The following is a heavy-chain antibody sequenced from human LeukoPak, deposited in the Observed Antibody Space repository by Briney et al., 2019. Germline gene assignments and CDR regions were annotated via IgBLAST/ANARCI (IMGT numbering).Heavy chain of an antibody. J-gene: IGHJ4*02. V-gene: IGHV4-59*01. CDR1: GGSISNYY. D-gene: IGHD5-24*01. CDR2: VYYTGST. CDR3: ARGAMATTPFFDY. Sequence: SETLSLTCPVSGGSISNYYYWTWIRQPPGKGLEWIGYVYYTGSTNFNPSLKSRVTMSLDTSRNQFSLKLTSLTAADAAVYYCARGAMATTPFFDYWGQGTLVTVSS.